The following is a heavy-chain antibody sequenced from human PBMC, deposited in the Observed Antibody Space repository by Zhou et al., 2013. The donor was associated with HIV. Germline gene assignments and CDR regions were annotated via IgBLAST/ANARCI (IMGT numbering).Heavy chain of an antibody. CDR2: IIPIFGTA. V-gene: IGHV1-69*05. D-gene: IGHD3-16*01. Sequence: QVQLVQSGAEVKKPGSSVKVSCKASGGTFSSSAVSWVRQAPGQGLEWMGGIIPIFGTAKYAQKFQARVTITTAESTSIVYMELSSLRSEDTAVYYCARGGRMAGEDAFDIWGHGTMVTVS. CDR3: ARGGRMAGEDAFDI. J-gene: IGHJ3*02. CDR1: GGTFSSSA.